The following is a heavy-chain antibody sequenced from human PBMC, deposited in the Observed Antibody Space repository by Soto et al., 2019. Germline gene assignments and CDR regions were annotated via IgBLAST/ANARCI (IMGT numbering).Heavy chain of an antibody. Sequence: ASVKVSCKASGYTFTSYGISWVRQAPGQGLEWMGWISAYNGNTNYAQKLQGRVTMTTDTSTSTAYMELRSLRSDDTAVYYCVRVSYCSGGSCPPGDAFDIWGQGTMVTVSS. CDR2: ISAYNGNT. CDR3: VRVSYCSGGSCPPGDAFDI. J-gene: IGHJ3*02. V-gene: IGHV1-18*01. CDR1: GYTFTSYG. D-gene: IGHD2-15*01.